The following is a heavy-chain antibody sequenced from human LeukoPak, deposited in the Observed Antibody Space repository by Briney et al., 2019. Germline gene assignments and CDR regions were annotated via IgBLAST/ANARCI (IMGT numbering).Heavy chain of an antibody. D-gene: IGHD6-13*01. Sequence: PGGSLRLSCAASGFTFSRYCMTWVRQAPGKGLEWVANIKQNGSNKYYVDSVKGRFTISRDNAKKSLYLQMNSLRAEDTAVYCCAKDPEQQLESGEDASDVWGQGTMVTVSP. V-gene: IGHV3-7*01. CDR3: AKDPEQQLESGEDASDV. CDR1: GFTFSRYC. J-gene: IGHJ3*01. CDR2: IKQNGSNK.